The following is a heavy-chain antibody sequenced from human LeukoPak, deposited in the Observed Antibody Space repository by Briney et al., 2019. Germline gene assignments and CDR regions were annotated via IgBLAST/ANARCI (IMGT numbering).Heavy chain of an antibody. J-gene: IGHJ4*02. CDR1: GGSFSGYY. CDR2: INHSGST. CDR3: ARGSGYSSSWCDY. V-gene: IGHV4-34*01. Sequence: PSETLSLTCAVYGGSFSGYYWSWIRQPPGKGLEWIGEINHSGSTNYNPSLKSRVTISVDTSKNQFSLKLSSVTAADTAVYYCARGSGYSSSWCDYWGQGTLVTVSS. D-gene: IGHD6-13*01.